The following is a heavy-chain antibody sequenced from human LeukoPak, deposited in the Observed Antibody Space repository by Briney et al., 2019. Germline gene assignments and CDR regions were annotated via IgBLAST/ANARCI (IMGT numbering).Heavy chain of an antibody. V-gene: IGHV3-23*01. CDR1: GFTFSSYA. J-gene: IGHJ4*02. Sequence: RGSLRLSCAASGFTFSSYATSWVRQAPGKGLEWVSAISGSGGSTYYADSVKGRFTISRDNSKNTLYLQMNSLRAEDTAVYYCAKDVVPAAIPSNSCDYWGQGTLVTVSS. D-gene: IGHD2-2*02. CDR2: ISGSGGST. CDR3: AKDVVPAAIPSNSCDY.